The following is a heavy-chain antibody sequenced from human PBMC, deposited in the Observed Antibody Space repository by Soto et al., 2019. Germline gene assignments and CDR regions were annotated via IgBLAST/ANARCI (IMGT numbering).Heavy chain of an antibody. Sequence: EVQLLESGGGLVQSGESLTLSCVASQFTFNIDAMTWVRQAPGKGLEWVSSMSGSGASICYADSVKGRFTISRDKSKKTLYLQMNSLRAEDTAVYWCARDNWNGAYYGLDVWGQGTTVTVS. D-gene: IGHD1-20*01. CDR2: MSGSGASI. V-gene: IGHV3-23*01. CDR1: QFTFNIDA. J-gene: IGHJ6*02. CDR3: ARDNWNGAYYGLDV.